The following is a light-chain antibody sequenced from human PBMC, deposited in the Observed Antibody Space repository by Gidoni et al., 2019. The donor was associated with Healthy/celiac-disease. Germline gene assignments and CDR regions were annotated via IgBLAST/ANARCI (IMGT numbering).Light chain of an antibody. CDR2: AAS. V-gene: IGKV1-9*01. Sequence: LSASVGDRVTITCRASQGISSYLAWYQQKPGKAPKLLIYAASTLQSGVPSRFSGSGSGTEFTLTISSLQPEDFATYYCQQLNSYSALTFGGGTKVEIK. CDR1: QGISSY. CDR3: QQLNSYSALT. J-gene: IGKJ4*01.